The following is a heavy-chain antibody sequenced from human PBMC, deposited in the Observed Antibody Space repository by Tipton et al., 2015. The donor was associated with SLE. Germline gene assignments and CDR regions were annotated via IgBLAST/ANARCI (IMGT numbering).Heavy chain of an antibody. CDR2: IWYDGSNK. D-gene: IGHD3-10*01. J-gene: IGHJ3*02. CDR3: AREVYYYGSGSYRAFDI. CDR1: GFTFSSYG. V-gene: IGHV3-33*08. Sequence: SLRLSCAASGFTFSSYGMHWVRQAPGKGLEWVAVIWYDGSNKYYADSVKGRFTISRDNSKNTLYLQMNSLRAEDTAVYYCAREVYYYGSGSYRAFDIWGQGTMVTVSS.